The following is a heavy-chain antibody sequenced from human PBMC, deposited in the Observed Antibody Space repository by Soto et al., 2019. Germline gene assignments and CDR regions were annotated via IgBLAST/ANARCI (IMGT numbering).Heavy chain of an antibody. J-gene: IGHJ4*02. CDR1: GGAINSYY. CDR2: LYSSGST. Sequence: SETLSLPCTLSGGAINSYYWTLIQHPAWKRLECIWRLYSSGSTKYNPSLQSRVTMSLDTSKKQFSLRLTSVTAGDTAVYYCATIVGANDYGGQGTLVTVSS. CDR3: ATIVGANDY. D-gene: IGHD1-26*01. V-gene: IGHV4-4*07.